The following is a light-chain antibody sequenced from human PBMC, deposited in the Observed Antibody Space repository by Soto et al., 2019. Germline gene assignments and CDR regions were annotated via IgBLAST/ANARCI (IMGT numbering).Light chain of an antibody. CDR2: XAS. CDR3: QQYDNFPRAIN. CDR1: QDIGNY. Sequence: LQLTQSPASLSASVVDRCTIACQARQDIGNYLHWYQQDPGTATKLLXYXASNLETGVPSRFSGSGSGTDFTFTISSLQPAEIATYYCQQYDNFPRAINFGQGTRLEIK. J-gene: IGKJ5*01. V-gene: IGKV1-33*01.